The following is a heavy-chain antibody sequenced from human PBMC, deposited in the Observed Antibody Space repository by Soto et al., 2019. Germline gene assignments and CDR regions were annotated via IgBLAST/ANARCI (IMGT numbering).Heavy chain of an antibody. CDR3: ARDGTKGY. Sequence: QVQLVESGGGVVQPGRSLRLSFAASGFTFSSYAMHWVRQAPGKGLEWVAVISYDGSNKYYADSVKGRFTISRDNSKNTLYLQMNSLRAEDTAVYYCARDGTKGYWGQGTPVTVSS. D-gene: IGHD1-26*01. V-gene: IGHV3-30-3*01. CDR1: GFTFSSYA. J-gene: IGHJ4*02. CDR2: ISYDGSNK.